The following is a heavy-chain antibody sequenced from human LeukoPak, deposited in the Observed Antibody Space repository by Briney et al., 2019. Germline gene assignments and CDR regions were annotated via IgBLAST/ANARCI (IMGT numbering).Heavy chain of an antibody. CDR1: GFTFSSHS. Sequence: GGSLRLSCAASGFTFSSHSMNWVRQAPGKGLEWVSSISSSSSYIYYADSVKGRFTISRDNSKNTLYLQMNSLRAEDTAVYYCALYGSGSYARQGLDVWGKGTTVTISS. D-gene: IGHD3-10*01. J-gene: IGHJ6*04. CDR3: ALYGSGSYARQGLDV. CDR2: ISSSSSYI. V-gene: IGHV3-21*01.